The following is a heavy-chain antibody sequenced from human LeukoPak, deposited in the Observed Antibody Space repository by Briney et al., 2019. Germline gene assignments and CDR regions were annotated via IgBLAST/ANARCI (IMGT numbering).Heavy chain of an antibody. D-gene: IGHD1-26*01. CDR2: VYTNGQT. CDR3: ARVGATAFDY. J-gene: IGHJ4*02. Sequence: PSETLSLTCTVSGDSITSGTYYWTWIRQPAGKGLEWIGRVYTNGQTNYKPSLKSRVSISLDTSKNHFSLRLSSVTATDTAVYYCARVGATAFDYWGQGTLVTVSS. V-gene: IGHV4-61*02. CDR1: GDSITSGTYY.